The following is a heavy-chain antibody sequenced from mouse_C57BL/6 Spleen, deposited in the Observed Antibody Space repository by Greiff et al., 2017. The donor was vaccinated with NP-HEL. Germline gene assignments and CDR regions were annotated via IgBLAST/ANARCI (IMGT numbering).Heavy chain of an antibody. CDR2: IYPGGGYT. V-gene: IGHV1-63*01. Sequence: VKLMESGAELVRPGTSVKMSCKASGYTFTNYWIGWAKQRPGHGLEWIGDIYPGGGYTNYNEKFKGKATLTADKSSSTAYMQFSSLTSEDSAIYYCARTGGTGGDYYAMDYWGQGTSVTVSS. D-gene: IGHD4-1*01. J-gene: IGHJ4*01. CDR1: GYTFTNYW. CDR3: ARTGGTGGDYYAMDY.